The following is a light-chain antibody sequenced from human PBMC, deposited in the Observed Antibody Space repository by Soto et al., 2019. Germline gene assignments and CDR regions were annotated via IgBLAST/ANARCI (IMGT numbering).Light chain of an antibody. CDR2: AAS. J-gene: IGKJ4*01. CDR1: QSISNY. V-gene: IGKV1-39*01. CDR3: QQCKDWPLT. Sequence: DIQLTQSPSSLSASVGDIVTITFRTSQSISNYLNWYQQKPGKAPKLLIYAASSLQSGVPSRFSGSGSGTDFTLTISSLQSEDFAVYYCQQCKDWPLTFGGGTKVDIK.